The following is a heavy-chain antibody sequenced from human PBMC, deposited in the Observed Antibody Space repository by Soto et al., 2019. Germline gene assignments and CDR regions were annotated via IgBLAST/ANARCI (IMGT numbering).Heavy chain of an antibody. CDR1: GGSISRSYW. CDR3: ARVSGSYYYGMDV. J-gene: IGHJ6*02. CDR2: IYPSGST. V-gene: IGHV4-4*02. Sequence: QVQLQESGPGLVKPSGTLSLTCAVSGGSISRSYWWSWVRQPPGKGLEWIGEIYPSGSTNYNTSLTSHVTISVAQSKNQFSRKVTAVTAADTAVYYCARVSGSYYYGMDVWGQGTMVTVSS.